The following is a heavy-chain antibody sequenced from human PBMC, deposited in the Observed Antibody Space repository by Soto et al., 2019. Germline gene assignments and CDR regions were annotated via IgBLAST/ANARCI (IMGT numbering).Heavy chain of an antibody. CDR3: ARDPLYDYGDLSHVFDI. J-gene: IGHJ3*02. Sequence: PAETVALSWEGGGGSRRRGGDCGRWIGKQPGKGLEWIGYMYHSGSTYYSPSLKNRVAISVDTSKNQFSLKLSSVTAADTAVYFCARDPLYDYGDLSHVFDIWGQGTMVT. D-gene: IGHD4-17*01. V-gene: IGHV4-30-2*05. CDR1: GGSRRRGGDC. CDR2: MYHSGST.